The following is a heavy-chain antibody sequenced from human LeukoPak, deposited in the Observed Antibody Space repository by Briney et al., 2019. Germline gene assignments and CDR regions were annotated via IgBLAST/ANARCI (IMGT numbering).Heavy chain of an antibody. D-gene: IGHD3-22*01. J-gene: IGHJ4*02. CDR2: IRYDGSNK. CDR1: GFTFSSYG. CDR3: AKDFTMIVVVTSGGPGIDY. V-gene: IGHV3-30*02. Sequence: PGGSLRLSCAASGFTFSSYGMHWVRQAPGKGLEGVAFIRYDGSNKYYADSVKGRFTISRDNSKNTLYLQMNSLRAEDTAVYYCAKDFTMIVVVTSGGPGIDYWGQGTLVTVSS.